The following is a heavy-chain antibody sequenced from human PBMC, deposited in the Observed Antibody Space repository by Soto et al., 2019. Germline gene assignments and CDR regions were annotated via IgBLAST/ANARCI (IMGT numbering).Heavy chain of an antibody. J-gene: IGHJ4*02. CDR3: ARDGGRHSGGIKY. Sequence: QVQLVQSVSEVKKPGSSVKVSCKASGGTFSSYSINWVGQAPGQGLEWMGEIIPSFGTANYAQKFQGRVTITADESTSTAYMARSSLRSEDTAVYYCARDGGRHSGGIKYWGQGTLVTVSS. V-gene: IGHV1-69*01. CDR1: GGTFSSYS. D-gene: IGHD1-26*01. CDR2: IIPSFGTA.